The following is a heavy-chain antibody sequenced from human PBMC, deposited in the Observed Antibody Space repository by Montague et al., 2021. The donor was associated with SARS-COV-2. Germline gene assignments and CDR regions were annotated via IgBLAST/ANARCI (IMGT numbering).Heavy chain of an antibody. CDR2: INHSGNT. D-gene: IGHD3-3*01. CDR3: ARASSSWSGLDP. Sequence: SETLSLTCAVYGGSFSGYYWTWVRQPPRKGLEWIGEINHSGNTNYKPSLESRITMSVDTSKSLVSLNLTSVTAADTAVYYCARASSSWSGLDPWGQGTLVTVSS. V-gene: IGHV4-34*01. J-gene: IGHJ5*02. CDR1: GGSFSGYY.